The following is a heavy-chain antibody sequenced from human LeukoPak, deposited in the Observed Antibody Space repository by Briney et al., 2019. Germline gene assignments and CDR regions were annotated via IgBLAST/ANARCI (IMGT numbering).Heavy chain of an antibody. CDR3: ARGPRVGAAGFVSYHYIDV. CDR2: ISSSSSYI. J-gene: IGHJ6*03. V-gene: IGHV3-21*01. CDR1: GFTFSSYS. Sequence: GSLRLSCAASGFTFSSYSMNWVRQAPGKGLEWVSSISSSSSYIYYTDSVKGRFTISRDNANNSLFPQMYSLRAEDTAVYYCARGPRVGAAGFVSYHYIDVWGKGTTVTVSS. D-gene: IGHD1-26*01.